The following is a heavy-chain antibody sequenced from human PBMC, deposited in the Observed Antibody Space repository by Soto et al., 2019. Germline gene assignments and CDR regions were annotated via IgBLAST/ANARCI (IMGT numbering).Heavy chain of an antibody. CDR2: ISYDGSNK. CDR1: GFTFSIYG. CDR3: AKDREPYDFWSGYPGFDP. J-gene: IGHJ5*02. D-gene: IGHD3-3*01. Sequence: GGSLRLSCAASGFTFSIYGMHWVRQAPGKGLEWVAVISYDGSNKYYADSVKGRFTISRDNSKKTLYLQMNSLRAEDTAVYNGAKDREPYDFWSGYPGFDPWGQGTLVTVSS. V-gene: IGHV3-30*18.